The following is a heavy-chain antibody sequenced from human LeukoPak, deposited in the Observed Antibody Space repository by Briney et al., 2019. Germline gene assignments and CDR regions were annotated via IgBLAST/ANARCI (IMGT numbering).Heavy chain of an antibody. CDR2: INHSGST. Sequence: PSETLSLTCAVYGGSFSGYYWSWIRQPPGKGLEWIGEINHSGSTNYNPSLKSRVTISVDTSKNQFSLKLSSVTAADTAVYYCARLPPYDFWSGYQPTGDSPKKYFDYWGQGTLVTVSS. J-gene: IGHJ4*02. V-gene: IGHV4-34*01. CDR3: ARLPPYDFWSGYQPTGDSPKKYFDY. CDR1: GGSFSGYY. D-gene: IGHD3-3*01.